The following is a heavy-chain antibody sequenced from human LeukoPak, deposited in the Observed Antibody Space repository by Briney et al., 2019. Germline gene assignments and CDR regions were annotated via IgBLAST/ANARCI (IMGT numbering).Heavy chain of an antibody. CDR3: ARELLSVAGALTTGAREPWSPSPQHSTSNISGALYYYYGMDV. V-gene: IGHV3-48*04. Sequence: PGGSLRLSCAASGFTFSSYWMSWVRQAPGKGLEWVSYISSSGSTIYYADSVKGRFTISRDNAKNSLYLQMNSLRAEDTAVYYCARELLSVAGALTTGAREPWSPSPQHSTSNISGALYYYYGMDVWGKGTTVTVSS. J-gene: IGHJ6*04. CDR1: GFTFSSYW. D-gene: IGHD6-19*01. CDR2: ISSSGSTI.